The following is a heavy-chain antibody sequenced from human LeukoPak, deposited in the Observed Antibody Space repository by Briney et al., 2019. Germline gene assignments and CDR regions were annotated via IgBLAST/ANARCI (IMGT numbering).Heavy chain of an antibody. D-gene: IGHD2-15*01. CDR3: ARDFGYCRGGSCYTRMDV. CDR2: IKEDGGEK. V-gene: IGHV3-7*01. J-gene: IGHJ6*03. Sequence: GGSLRLSCAASGFTFSSTWMSWVRQAPGKGLEWVSNIKEDGGEKNYVDSVKGRFIISRDNVKNSLYLQMNSLRDEDTAVYYCARDFGYCRGGSCYTRMDVWGKGTTGTVSS. CDR1: GFTFSSTW.